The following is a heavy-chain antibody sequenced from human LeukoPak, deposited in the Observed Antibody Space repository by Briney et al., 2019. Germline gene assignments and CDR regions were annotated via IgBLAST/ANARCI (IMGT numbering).Heavy chain of an antibody. CDR3: AREGRKDYGDFFDY. Sequence: PGGSLRLSCAASGFTFSSYWMSWDRQAPGKGLERVANIKQDGSEKYYVDSVKGRFTISRDNAKNSLYLQMNSLRAEDTAVYYCAREGRKDYGDFFDYWGQGTLVTVSS. CDR2: IKQDGSEK. CDR1: GFTFSSYW. J-gene: IGHJ4*02. V-gene: IGHV3-7*01. D-gene: IGHD4-17*01.